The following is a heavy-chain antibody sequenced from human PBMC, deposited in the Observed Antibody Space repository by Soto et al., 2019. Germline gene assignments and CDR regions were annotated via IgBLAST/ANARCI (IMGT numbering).Heavy chain of an antibody. Sequence: QDQLVQSGAEVKKPGSSVKVSCKASGGTFSSHTFSWVRQAPGQGLEWMGRIIPALGTATYAQKFQGRVTSTADESATTVYMELNSLRSEETAVYYCARPDFGDYWYFDLWGRGTLVTVSS. J-gene: IGHJ2*01. D-gene: IGHD4-17*01. V-gene: IGHV1-69*08. CDR2: IIPALGTA. CDR3: ARPDFGDYWYFDL. CDR1: GGTFSSHT.